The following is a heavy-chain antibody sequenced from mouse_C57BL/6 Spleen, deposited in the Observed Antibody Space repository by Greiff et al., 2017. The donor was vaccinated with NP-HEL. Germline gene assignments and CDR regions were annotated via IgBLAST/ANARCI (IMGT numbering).Heavy chain of an antibody. Sequence: VQLQQPGAELVKPGASVKLSCKASGYTFTSYWMQWVKQRPGQGLEWIGEIDPSDSYTNYNQKFKGKATLTVDTSSSTAYMQLSSLTSEDSAVYYCARAYYSNYYAMDYWGQGTSVTVSS. CDR1: GYTFTSYW. CDR3: ARAYYSNYYAMDY. CDR2: IDPSDSYT. J-gene: IGHJ4*01. V-gene: IGHV1-50*01. D-gene: IGHD2-5*01.